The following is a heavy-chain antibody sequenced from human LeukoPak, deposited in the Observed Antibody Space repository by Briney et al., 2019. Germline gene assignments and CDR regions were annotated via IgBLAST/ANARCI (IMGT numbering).Heavy chain of an antibody. CDR1: GFTFDDYA. CDR2: ISWNSGSI. Sequence: GRSLRLSCAASGFTFDDYAMHWVRQAPGKGPEWVSGISWNSGSIGYADSVKGRFTISRDNAKNSLYLQMNSLRAEDTALYYCAKGGGYSSGWYYFDYWGQGTLVTVSS. D-gene: IGHD6-19*01. V-gene: IGHV3-9*01. CDR3: AKGGGYSSGWYYFDY. J-gene: IGHJ4*02.